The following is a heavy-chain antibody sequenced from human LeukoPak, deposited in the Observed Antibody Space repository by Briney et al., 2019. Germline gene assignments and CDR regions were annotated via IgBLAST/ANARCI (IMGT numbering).Heavy chain of an antibody. CDR3: ARGPAAGTSSGFDP. Sequence: ASVKVSCKASGYTFTSYDINWVRQATGQGREWMGWMNPNSGNTGYAQKFQGRVTITRNTSISTAYMELSSLRSEDTAVYYCARGPAAGTSSGFDPWGQGTLVTVSS. J-gene: IGHJ5*02. V-gene: IGHV1-8*03. CDR2: MNPNSGNT. CDR1: GYTFTSYD. D-gene: IGHD6-13*01.